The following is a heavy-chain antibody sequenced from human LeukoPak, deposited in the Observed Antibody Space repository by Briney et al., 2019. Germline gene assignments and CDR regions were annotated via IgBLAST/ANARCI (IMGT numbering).Heavy chain of an antibody. V-gene: IGHV3-7*01. Sequence: GGSLRLSCAASGFTFSSYWMSWVRQTPGKGLEWVANIKQDGSEKYYVDSVKGRFTISRDNDKNSLYLQMNSLRAEDTTVYYCARDRRCSSTTCYYFDYWGQGTLVTVSS. CDR2: IKQDGSEK. CDR1: GFTFSSYW. J-gene: IGHJ4*02. CDR3: ARDRRCSSTTCYYFDY. D-gene: IGHD2-2*01.